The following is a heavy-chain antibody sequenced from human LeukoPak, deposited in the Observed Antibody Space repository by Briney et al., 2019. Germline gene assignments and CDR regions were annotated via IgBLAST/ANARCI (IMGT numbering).Heavy chain of an antibody. CDR2: IYYSGST. D-gene: IGHD4-11*01. CDR1: TLSLTSYH. Sequence: SDTLSLIRTLSTLSLTSYHRTWVRQPPGKGLEWVGYIYYSGSTNYNPSLKSRVTISVDTSKNQFSLKLSSVTAADTAVYYCARESNQSKYPDYYMDVWGKGTTVTISS. J-gene: IGHJ6*03. CDR3: ARESNQSKYPDYYMDV. V-gene: IGHV4-59*12.